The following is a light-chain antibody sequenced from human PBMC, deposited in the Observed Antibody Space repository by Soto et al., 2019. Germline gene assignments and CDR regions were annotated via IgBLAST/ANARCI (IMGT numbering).Light chain of an antibody. CDR2: GAS. V-gene: IGKV3-15*01. Sequence: EIVLTQSPATLSVSLGHSATLSCRASQSVSLSLAWYQMRPGQPPRLLIYGASTRATDIPARFSGSGSGTDFTLTISSLQSEDFATYYCQQSYSTPRTFGQGTKLEIK. J-gene: IGKJ2*01. CDR1: QSVSLS. CDR3: QQSYSTPRT.